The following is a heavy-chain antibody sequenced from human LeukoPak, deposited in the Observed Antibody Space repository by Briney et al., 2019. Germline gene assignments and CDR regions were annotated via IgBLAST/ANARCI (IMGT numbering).Heavy chain of an antibody. Sequence: SETLSLTCSVSGASISGGTYYWGWILQPPGKGLEWIGSIYYTRSTYDNPSLKTRLTISVDTSKNQFSLKLSSVTAADTAVYYCARRGGSGRAFDYWGQGTLVTVSS. CDR2: IYYTRST. J-gene: IGHJ4*02. CDR3: ARRGGSGRAFDY. V-gene: IGHV4-39*01. CDR1: GASISGGTYY. D-gene: IGHD1-26*01.